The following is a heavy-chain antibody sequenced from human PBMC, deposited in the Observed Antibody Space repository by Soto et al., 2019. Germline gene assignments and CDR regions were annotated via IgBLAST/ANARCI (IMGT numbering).Heavy chain of an antibody. D-gene: IGHD6-19*01. CDR1: GGSINRYY. J-gene: IGHJ6*03. CDR3: ARTPKASAGWRMKLMDV. CDR2: IYHRGST. V-gene: IGHV4-59*08. Sequence: QVQLQESGPGLQKPSETLSLTCSVSGGSINRYYWSWIRQPPGKELECIGYIYHRGSTNYNPSLKSRVTISVDTSKTQFSLTLSSVTATDTAIYYCARTPKASAGWRMKLMDVWGKGTTVTVSS.